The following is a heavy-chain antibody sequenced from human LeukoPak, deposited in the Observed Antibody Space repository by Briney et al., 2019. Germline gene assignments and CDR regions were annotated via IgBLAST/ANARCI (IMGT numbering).Heavy chain of an antibody. J-gene: IGHJ5*02. CDR1: GGSISSGSYY. Sequence: SETLSLTCTVSGGSISSGSYYWSWIRQPAGKGLEWIGRISTSGSIKYNFSLKSRVTISVDTFKNQFSLKLTSVTAADTAVYYCARSQFYGSGSYQGRWFDPWGQGTLVTVSS. D-gene: IGHD3-10*01. V-gene: IGHV4-61*02. CDR3: ARSQFYGSGSYQGRWFDP. CDR2: ISTSGSI.